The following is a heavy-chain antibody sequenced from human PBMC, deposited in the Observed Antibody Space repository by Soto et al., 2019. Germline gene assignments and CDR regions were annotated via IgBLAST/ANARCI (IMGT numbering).Heavy chain of an antibody. CDR3: ARVHWGPDSSAPTGFDY. CDR1: GFTFSDYY. Sequence: SGGSLRLSCAASGFTFSDYYMSWIRQAPGKGLEWVSYISSSSSSYTNYADSVKGRFTISRDNAKNSLYLQMNSLRAEDTAVYYCARVHWGPDSSAPTGFDYWGQGTLVTVSS. CDR2: ISSSSSSYT. D-gene: IGHD3-22*01. V-gene: IGHV3-11*05. J-gene: IGHJ4*02.